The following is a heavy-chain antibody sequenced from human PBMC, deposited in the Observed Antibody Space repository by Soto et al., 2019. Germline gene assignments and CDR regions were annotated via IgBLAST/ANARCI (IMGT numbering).Heavy chain of an antibody. V-gene: IGHV1-3*01. D-gene: IGHD6-19*01. CDR3: AAEWLDFDY. J-gene: IGHJ4*02. Sequence: QVQLVQSGAEVKKPGASVKVSCRTSGYIFSSYDIHWVRQAPGQRLEWMGWISAGNGDTKYSQKFQDRVTITRDTSASTAYMELSSLRSEDTAVYYCAAEWLDFDYWGQGTLVTVSS. CDR2: ISAGNGDT. CDR1: GYIFSSYD.